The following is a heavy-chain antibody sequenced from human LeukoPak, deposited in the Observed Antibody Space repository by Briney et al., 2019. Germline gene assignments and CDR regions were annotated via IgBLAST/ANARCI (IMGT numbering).Heavy chain of an antibody. J-gene: IGHJ3*02. CDR2: IDYSGST. V-gene: IGHV4-59*01. CDR3: ARTMVRGVRGAFDI. Sequence: PSETLSLTCTVSGGSISSYYWSWIRQPPGKGLEWIGYIDYSGSTNYNPSLKSRVTISVDTSKNQFSLKLSSVTAADTAVYYCARTMVRGVRGAFDIWGQGTMVTVSS. CDR1: GGSISSYY. D-gene: IGHD3-10*01.